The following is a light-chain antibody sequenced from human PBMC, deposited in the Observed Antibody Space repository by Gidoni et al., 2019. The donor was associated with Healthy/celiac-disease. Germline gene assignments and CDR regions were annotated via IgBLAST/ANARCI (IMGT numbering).Light chain of an antibody. Sequence: DIVMTQSPLSLPVNAGEPASISCRSSQSLLHSNGYNYLDLYLQKPGQSPQLLIYLGSNRASGVPDRFSGSXXGTDFTLKISRVEAEDVGVYYCMQALXXXXTFGQGTKVEIK. CDR1: QSLLHSNGYNY. J-gene: IGKJ1*01. CDR2: LGS. V-gene: IGKV2-28*01. CDR3: MQALXXXXT.